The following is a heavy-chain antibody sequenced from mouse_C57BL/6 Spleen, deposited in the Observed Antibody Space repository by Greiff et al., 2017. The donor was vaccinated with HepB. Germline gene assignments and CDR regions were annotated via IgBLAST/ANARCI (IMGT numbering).Heavy chain of an antibody. CDR3: ARRTTAWYFDV. CDR1: GFTFSDYG. CDR2: ISNLAYSI. Sequence: EVQLVESGGGLVQPGGSLKLSCAASGFTFSDYGMAWVRQAPRKGPEWVAFISNLAYSIYYADTVTGRFTISRENAKNTLYLEMSSLRSEDTAMYYCARRTTAWYFDVWGTGTTVTVSS. V-gene: IGHV5-15*01. D-gene: IGHD1-2*01. J-gene: IGHJ1*03.